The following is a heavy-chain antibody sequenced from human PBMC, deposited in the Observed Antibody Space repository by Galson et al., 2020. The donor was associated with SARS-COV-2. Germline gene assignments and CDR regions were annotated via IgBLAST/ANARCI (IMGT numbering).Heavy chain of an antibody. J-gene: IGHJ6*02. Sequence: GGSLRLSCAASGFTFSSYWMSWVRQAPGKGLEWVANIKQDGSEKCYVDSVKGRFTISRDNAKNSLYLQMNSLRAEDTAVYYCARRTYDFWSGYYFGAYYYYGMDVWGQGTTVTVSS. V-gene: IGHV3-7*01. D-gene: IGHD3-3*01. CDR2: IKQDGSEK. CDR1: GFTFSSYW. CDR3: ARRTYDFWSGYYFGAYYYYGMDV.